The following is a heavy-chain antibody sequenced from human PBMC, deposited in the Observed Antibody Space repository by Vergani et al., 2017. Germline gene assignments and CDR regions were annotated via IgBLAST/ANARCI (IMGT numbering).Heavy chain of an antibody. CDR1: GFTFSSYG. CDR3: APNPGNY. Sequence: QVQLVESGGGVVQPGRSLRLSCAASGFTFSSYGMHWVRQAPGKGLEWVAVISYDGSNKYYADTVKGRFTISRDNSKNTLYLQMNSLRAEYTAVYYCAPNPGNYWGQGTLVTVSS. D-gene: IGHD3-10*01. V-gene: IGHV3-30*03. J-gene: IGHJ4*02. CDR2: ISYDGSNK.